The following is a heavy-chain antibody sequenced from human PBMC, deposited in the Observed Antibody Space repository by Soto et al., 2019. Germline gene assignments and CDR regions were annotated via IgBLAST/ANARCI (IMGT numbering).Heavy chain of an antibody. D-gene: IGHD2-2*01. J-gene: IGHJ6*02. CDR2: INPSGGST. CDR1: GYTFTSYY. CDR3: ARDGRVVVPAARPFYGMDV. Sequence: ASVKVSCKASGYTFTSYYMHWVRQAPGQGLEWMGIINPSGGSTSYAQKFRGRVTMTRDTSTSTVYMELSSLRSEDTAVYYCARDGRVVVPAARPFYGMDVWGQGTTVTVSS. V-gene: IGHV1-46*01.